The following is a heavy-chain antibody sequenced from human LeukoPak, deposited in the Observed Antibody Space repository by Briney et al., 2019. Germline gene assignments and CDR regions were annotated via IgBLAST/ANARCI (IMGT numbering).Heavy chain of an antibody. CDR3: ARDRRDSGSYYDYYYYGMDV. CDR2: IYYSGST. J-gene: IGHJ6*04. CDR1: GGSISSYY. D-gene: IGHD3-10*01. V-gene: IGHV4-59*01. Sequence: SETLSLTCTVSGGSISSYYWSWIRQPPGKGLEWIGYIYYSGSTNYNPSLKSRVTISVDTSKNQFSLKLSSVTAADTAVYYCARDRRDSGSYYDYYYYGMDVWGKGTTVTVSS.